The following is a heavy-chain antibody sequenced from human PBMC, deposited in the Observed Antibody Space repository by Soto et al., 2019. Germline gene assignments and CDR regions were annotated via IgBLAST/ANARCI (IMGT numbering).Heavy chain of an antibody. CDR2: VNHSGST. V-gene: IGHV4-34*01. Sequence: SETLSLTCAVYGGSFSGYYWTWMRQPPGTGLEWIGEVNHSGSTNYNPSLKSRVTISVDTSKNQFSLKLTSVTAADTALYYCARDKISGLFDYWGQGTLVTVCS. CDR3: ARDKISGLFDY. J-gene: IGHJ4*02. CDR1: GGSFSGYY.